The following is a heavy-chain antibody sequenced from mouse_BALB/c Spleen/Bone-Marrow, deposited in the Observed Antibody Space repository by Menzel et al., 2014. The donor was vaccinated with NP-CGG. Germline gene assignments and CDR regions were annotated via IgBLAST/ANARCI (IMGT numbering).Heavy chain of an antibody. J-gene: IGHJ2*01. CDR2: ISPRSGST. Sequence: KQSGSELVRPGASVKLSSKASGYIFANYWMHWVKQRHGQGLEWIGNISPRSGSTNYDERFKSKATLTVDTSSATAYMYLNSLTSEDSAVYYCTRIFDYWGQGTILTVSS. CDR3: TRIFDY. CDR1: GYIFANYW. V-gene: IGHV1S22*01.